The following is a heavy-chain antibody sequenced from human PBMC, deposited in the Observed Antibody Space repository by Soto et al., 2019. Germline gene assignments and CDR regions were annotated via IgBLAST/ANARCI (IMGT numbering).Heavy chain of an antibody. Sequence: QVQLVQSGGEVKKPGASVKVSCKASGYTFTRYGISWVRQAPGQGLEWMGWISVYTGNTNYAQKLQGKGTMPTDVSTNTAYMELRRLRSDDTAVYYCARVNVEYYYDRSGYSWFDPWGQGTLVTVSS. D-gene: IGHD3-22*01. CDR1: GYTFTRYG. CDR2: ISVYTGNT. V-gene: IGHV1-18*04. CDR3: ARVNVEYYYDRSGYSWFDP. J-gene: IGHJ5*02.